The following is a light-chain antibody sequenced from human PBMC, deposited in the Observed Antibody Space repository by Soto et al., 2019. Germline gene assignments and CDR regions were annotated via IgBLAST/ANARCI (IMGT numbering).Light chain of an antibody. Sequence: EIVLTQSPGTLSLSPGEIATLSCSASQSVSSSYLAWYQQKPGQAPRLLIYGASSGATGIPDRFSGSGSGRDFTLTISRLEPEDFAVYYCKDYGTSWKFGQGTKVDIK. CDR2: GAS. CDR3: KDYGTSWK. V-gene: IGKV3-20*01. CDR1: QSVSSSY. J-gene: IGKJ1*01.